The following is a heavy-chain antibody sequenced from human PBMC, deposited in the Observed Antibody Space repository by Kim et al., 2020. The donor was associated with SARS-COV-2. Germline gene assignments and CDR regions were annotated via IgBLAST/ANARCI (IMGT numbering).Heavy chain of an antibody. J-gene: IGHJ4*02. CDR3: AGDRAATLDY. CDR1: GGSISSYY. CDR2: IYYSGST. V-gene: IGHV4-59*13. Sequence: SETLSLTCTVSGGSISSYYWSWIRQPPGKGLEWIGYIYYSGSTNYNPSLKSRVTISVDTSKNQFSLKLSSVTAADTAVYYCAGDRAATLDYWGQGTLVTVSS. D-gene: IGHD6-13*01.